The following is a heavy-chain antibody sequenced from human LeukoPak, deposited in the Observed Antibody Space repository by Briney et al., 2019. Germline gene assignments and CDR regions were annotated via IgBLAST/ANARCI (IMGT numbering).Heavy chain of an antibody. V-gene: IGHV4-4*02. Sequence: SGTLSLTCAVSGGSISSSNWWSWVRQPPGKGLEWIGEIYRSRNIDYNPSLKSRATISVDKSKNQFSLKLSSVTAADTAVYYCATLRGVVPAAYLDYWGQGTLVTVSS. CDR1: GGSISSSNW. J-gene: IGHJ4*02. D-gene: IGHD2-2*01. CDR2: IYRSRNI. CDR3: ATLRGVVPAAYLDY.